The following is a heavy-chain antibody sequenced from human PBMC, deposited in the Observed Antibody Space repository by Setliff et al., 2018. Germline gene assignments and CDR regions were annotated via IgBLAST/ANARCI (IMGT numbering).Heavy chain of an antibody. CDR3: ARTGHCGGDCYGFDY. CDR2: INPNRGGT. CDR1: GYTFTGYY. V-gene: IGHV1-2*02. D-gene: IGHD2-21*02. Sequence: ASVKVSCQASGYTFTGYYMHWVRQAPGQGLEWVGWINPNRGGTNYAQKFQGRVNMTRDTSISTAYMDLSRLRSDDTAVYYFARTGHCGGDCYGFDYWGQGTLVTVSS. J-gene: IGHJ4*02.